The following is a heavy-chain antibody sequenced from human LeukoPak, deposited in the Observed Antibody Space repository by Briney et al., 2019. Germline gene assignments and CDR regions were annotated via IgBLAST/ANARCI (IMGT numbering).Heavy chain of an antibody. J-gene: IGHJ6*03. D-gene: IGHD6-19*01. V-gene: IGHV4-59*01. CDR1: GGSISSYY. CDR2: IYYSGGT. Sequence: NPSETLSLTCTVSGGSISSYYWSWIRQPPGKGLEWIGYIYYSGGTNYNPSLKSRVTISVDTSKNQFSLKLSSVTAADTAVYYCARDSSGWFSYYMDVWGKGTTVTVSS. CDR3: ARDSSGWFSYYMDV.